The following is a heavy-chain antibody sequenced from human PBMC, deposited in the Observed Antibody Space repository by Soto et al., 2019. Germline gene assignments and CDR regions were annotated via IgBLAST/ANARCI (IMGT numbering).Heavy chain of an antibody. Sequence: EVLLAESGGGVVQPGGSLRLSCAISGFTFYEHTMNWVRQAPGKGLEWISLLNWDGGTTYYAESVKGRFTISRDIGKNSLFLQMDSLRAEDSALYYCTKDKKKDGNTGGVDFDSWGQGTLVTVS. D-gene: IGHD3-16*01. J-gene: IGHJ4*02. CDR1: GFTFYEHT. CDR3: TKDKKKDGNTGGVDFDS. CDR2: LNWDGGTT. V-gene: IGHV3-43*01.